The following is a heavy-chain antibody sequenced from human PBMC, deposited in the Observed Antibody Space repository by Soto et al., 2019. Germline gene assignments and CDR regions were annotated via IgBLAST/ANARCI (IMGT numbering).Heavy chain of an antibody. J-gene: IGHJ6*03. Sequence: SETLSLTCAVSSGSISSSNWWSWVRQPPGKGLEWIGEIYHSGSTNYNPSLKSRVTISVDKSKNQFSLKLSSVTAADTAVYYCARGRMNSVTTAIKPGEKKNYYMDVWGKGTTVTVSS. CDR2: IYHSGST. CDR3: ARGRMNSVTTAIKPGEKKNYYMDV. D-gene: IGHD4-17*01. CDR1: SGSISSSNW. V-gene: IGHV4-4*02.